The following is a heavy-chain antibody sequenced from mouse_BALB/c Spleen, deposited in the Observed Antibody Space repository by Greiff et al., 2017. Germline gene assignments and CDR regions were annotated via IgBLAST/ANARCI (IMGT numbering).Heavy chain of an antibody. CDR2: IDPYNGNT. CDR1: GYAFTSYN. CDR3: ARSNSIHYYVGYAMDY. D-gene: IGHD1-2*01. V-gene: IGHV1S135*01. Sequence: EVQLQQSGPELVKPGASVKVSCKASGYAFTSYNMYWVKQSHGKSLEWIGYIDPYNGNTNYNQKFKGKATMTVDKSSSTAYMELARLTSEDSAIYYCARSNSIHYYVGYAMDYWGQGTSVTVSS. J-gene: IGHJ4*01.